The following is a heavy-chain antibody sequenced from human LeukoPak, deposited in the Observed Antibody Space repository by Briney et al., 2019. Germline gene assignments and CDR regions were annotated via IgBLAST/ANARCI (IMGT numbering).Heavy chain of an antibody. CDR1: GFTFSNAW. J-gene: IGHJ4*02. Sequence: GGSLRLSCAASGFTFSNAWMSWVRQAPGKGLEWVGRIKSKTDGGTTDYAAPVKGGFTISRDDSKNTLYLQMNSLKTEDTAVYYCTTDMAGLYDFGSGYGTDYWGQGTLVTVSS. D-gene: IGHD3-3*01. CDR3: TTDMAGLYDFGSGYGTDY. V-gene: IGHV3-15*01. CDR2: IKSKTDGGTT.